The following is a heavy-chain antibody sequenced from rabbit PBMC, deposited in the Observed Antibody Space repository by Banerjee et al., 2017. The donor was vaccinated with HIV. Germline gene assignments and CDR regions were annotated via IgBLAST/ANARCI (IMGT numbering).Heavy chain of an antibody. J-gene: IGHJ2*01. Sequence: QSLEESGGDLVKPGASLTLTCTASGFSFSSGYDMCWVRQAPGKGLEWIACIYTGSSDSTYYASWAKGRFTISKTSSTTVTLQMTSLTAADTATYFCARAGDYSGWYAFDPWGQGTLVTVS. CDR3: ARAGDYSGWYAFDP. CDR2: IYTGSSDST. D-gene: IGHD4-1*01. V-gene: IGHV1S40*01. CDR1: GFSFSSGYD.